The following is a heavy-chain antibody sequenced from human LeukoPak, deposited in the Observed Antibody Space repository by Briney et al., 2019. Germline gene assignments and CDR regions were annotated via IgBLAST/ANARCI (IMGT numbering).Heavy chain of an antibody. Sequence: GGSLRLSCAASGFTFSSYSMNWVRQAPGKGLEWVSSISSSSSYIYYADSVKGRFTISRDNAKNSLYLQMNSLRAEDTAVYYCARDHNNYGMDVWGQGTTVTVSS. CDR1: GFTFSSYS. CDR2: ISSSSSYI. V-gene: IGHV3-21*01. J-gene: IGHJ6*02. D-gene: IGHD1-14*01. CDR3: ARDHNNYGMDV.